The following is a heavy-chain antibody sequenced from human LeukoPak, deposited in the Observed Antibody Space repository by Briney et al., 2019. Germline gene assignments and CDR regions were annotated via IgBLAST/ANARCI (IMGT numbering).Heavy chain of an antibody. J-gene: IGHJ6*03. CDR2: IISHGGST. CDR1: GFTFSGYT. CDR3: ARITMGATSANFYYYFLDA. Sequence: GGSLRLSCGASGFTFSGYTLHWVRQAPGKGLEYVSAIISHGGSTHYADSVKGRFTVSRDNSKYTLYLQMASLRAEDMAVYYCARITMGATSANFYYYFLDAWGRGTTVTVSS. D-gene: IGHD3-3*01. V-gene: IGHV3-64*02.